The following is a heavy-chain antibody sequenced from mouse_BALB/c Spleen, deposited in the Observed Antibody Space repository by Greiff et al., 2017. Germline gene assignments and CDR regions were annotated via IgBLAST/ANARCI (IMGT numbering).Heavy chain of an antibody. CDR2: ISYSGST. D-gene: IGHD2-4*01. CDR3: ARSNDNGVYFDY. CDR1: GYSITSDYA. Sequence: EVQLQQSGPGLVKPSQSLSLTCTVTGYSITSDYAWNWIRQFPGNKLEWMGYISYSGSTSYNPSLKSRIPITRDTSKNQFFLQLNSVTTEDTATYYCARSNDNGVYFDYWGQGTTLTVSA. J-gene: IGHJ2*01. V-gene: IGHV3-2*02.